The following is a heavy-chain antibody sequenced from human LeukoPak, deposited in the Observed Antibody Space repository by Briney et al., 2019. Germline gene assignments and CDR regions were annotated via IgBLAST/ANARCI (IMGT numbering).Heavy chain of an antibody. CDR3: ARGIAYYYDSSGYYYSYFDY. CDR1: NGSISTTY. Sequence: SETLSLTCSVSNGSISTTYWSWIRQPPGKGLEWIGNIHYSGSTNYNSSLKSRVTISVDTSKNQFSLKMISVTTADTAVYYCARGIAYYYDSSGYYYSYFDYWGQGTLVTVSS. D-gene: IGHD3-22*01. CDR2: IHYSGST. J-gene: IGHJ4*02. V-gene: IGHV4-59*01.